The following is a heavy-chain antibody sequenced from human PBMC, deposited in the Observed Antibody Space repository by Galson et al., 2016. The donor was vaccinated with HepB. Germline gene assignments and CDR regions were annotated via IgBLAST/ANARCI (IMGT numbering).Heavy chain of an antibody. D-gene: IGHD4-17*01. CDR1: GFTFSSKA. J-gene: IGHJ4*02. CDR2: ISYDGSNN. V-gene: IGHV3-30*04. CDR3: ARDGAPSYGDYPDY. Sequence: LRLSCAASGFTFSSKAMHWVRQAPGKGLEWVAKISYDGSNNYYADSVKGRFTISRDNSKNTLYLQMNSLRTEDTALYYCARDGAPSYGDYPDYWGQGTLVTVSS.